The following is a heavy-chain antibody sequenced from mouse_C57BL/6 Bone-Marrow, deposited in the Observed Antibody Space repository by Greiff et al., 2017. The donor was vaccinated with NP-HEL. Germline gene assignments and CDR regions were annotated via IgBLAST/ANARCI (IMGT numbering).Heavy chain of an antibody. D-gene: IGHD2-5*01. Sequence: VQGVESGAELARPGASVKLSCKASGYTFTSYGISWVKQRTGQGLEWIGEIYPRSGNTYYNEKFKGKATLTADKSSSTAYMELRSLTSEDSAVYFCARWVWDSNLWYFDVWGTGTTVTVSS. J-gene: IGHJ1*03. CDR3: ARWVWDSNLWYFDV. CDR1: GYTFTSYG. CDR2: IYPRSGNT. V-gene: IGHV1-81*01.